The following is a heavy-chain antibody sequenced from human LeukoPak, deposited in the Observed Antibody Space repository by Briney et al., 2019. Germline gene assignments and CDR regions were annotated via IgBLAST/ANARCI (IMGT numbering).Heavy chain of an antibody. CDR1: GYTFTTYG. CDR2: ISAYNGNT. CDR3: ARDYYGLGSPNGSP. V-gene: IGHV1-18*04. J-gene: IGHJ5*02. Sequence: GASVKVSCKASGYTFTTYGISWVRQAPGQGLEWMGWISAYNGNTNYAQKLQGRVTMTTDTSTSTAYMEVRSLRSDDTAVYYCARDYYGLGSPNGSPWGQGTLVTVSS. D-gene: IGHD3-10*01.